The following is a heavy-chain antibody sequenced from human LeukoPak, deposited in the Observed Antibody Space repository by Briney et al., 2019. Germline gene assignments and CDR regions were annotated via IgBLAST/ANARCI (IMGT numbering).Heavy chain of an antibody. Sequence: GASVKVSCKASGYTYTSYAMHWVRQGPGQRLEWMGWINAGNGNTKYSQKFQGRVTITRDTSASTAYMELSSLRSEDTAVYYCARARASRYYFDYWGQGTLVTVSS. D-gene: IGHD3-16*02. V-gene: IGHV1-3*01. CDR2: INAGNGNT. CDR3: ARARASRYYFDY. J-gene: IGHJ4*02. CDR1: GYTYTSYA.